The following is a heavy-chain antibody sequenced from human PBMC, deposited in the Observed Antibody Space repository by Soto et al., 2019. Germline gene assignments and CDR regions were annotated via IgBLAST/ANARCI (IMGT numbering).Heavy chain of an antibody. CDR2: ISYDGSNK. V-gene: IGHV3-30*18. J-gene: IGHJ4*02. Sequence: PGGSLRLSCAASGFTFSSYGMHWVRQAPGKGLEWVAVISYDGSNKYYADSVKGRFTISRDNSKNTLYLQMNSLRAEDTAVYYCAKGTYITMVRGVINLPDYWGQGTLVTVSS. CDR1: GFTFSSYG. CDR3: AKGTYITMVRGVINLPDY. D-gene: IGHD3-10*01.